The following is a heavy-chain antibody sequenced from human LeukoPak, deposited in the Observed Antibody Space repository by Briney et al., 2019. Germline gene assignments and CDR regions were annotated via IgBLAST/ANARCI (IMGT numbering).Heavy chain of an antibody. CDR1: GYTFTSYA. V-gene: IGHV3-30*04. Sequence: SCKASGYTFTSYAMHWVRQAPGKGLEWVAVISYDGSNKYYADSVKGRFTISRDNSKNTLYLQMNSLRAEGTAVYYCAKDWAVTTFRYYYGMDVWGQGTTVTVSS. D-gene: IGHD4-17*01. J-gene: IGHJ6*02. CDR2: ISYDGSNK. CDR3: AKDWAVTTFRYYYGMDV.